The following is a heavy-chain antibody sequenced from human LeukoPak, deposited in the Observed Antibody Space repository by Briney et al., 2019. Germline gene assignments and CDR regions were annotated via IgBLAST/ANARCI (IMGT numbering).Heavy chain of an antibody. V-gene: IGHV3-74*01. CDR1: GFTFRSYW. CDR3: ARDRGYSSDI. D-gene: IGHD5-18*01. J-gene: IGHJ4*02. Sequence: GGSLRLSCAASGFTFRSYWMHWVRQAPGKGLVWVSQIKSDGSITSYADSVEGRFTISRDNAKSTLYLQMNSLRAEDTAVYYCARDRGYSSDIWGQGTLVTVSS. CDR2: IKSDGSIT.